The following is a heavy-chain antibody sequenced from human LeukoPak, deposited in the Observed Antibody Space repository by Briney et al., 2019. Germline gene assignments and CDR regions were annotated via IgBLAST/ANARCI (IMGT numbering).Heavy chain of an antibody. D-gene: IGHD2-15*01. Sequence: GGSLRLSCAASGFTFSSYSMNWVRQTPGKGLEWVSSISSSSSYIYYADSVKGRFTISRDNAKNSLYLQMNSLRAEDTAVYYCARDYCSGGSCYRNDAFDIWGQGTMVTVSS. J-gene: IGHJ3*02. CDR3: ARDYCSGGSCYRNDAFDI. CDR1: GFTFSSYS. CDR2: ISSSSSYI. V-gene: IGHV3-21*01.